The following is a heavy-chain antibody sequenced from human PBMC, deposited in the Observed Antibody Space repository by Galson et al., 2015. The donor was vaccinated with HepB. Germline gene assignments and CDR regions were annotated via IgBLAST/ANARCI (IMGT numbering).Heavy chain of an antibody. CDR2: ISSTSRYI. Sequence: SLRLSCAASGFTFSRDSMNWVRQAPGKGLEWVSSISSTSRYIYYADSLKGRFTIPRDNTINTLYLQMSSLRDEDTAVYYCARVRDGYQDAFDLWGQGTMVTVSS. D-gene: IGHD5-24*01. J-gene: IGHJ3*01. V-gene: IGHV3-21*01. CDR1: GFTFSRDS. CDR3: ARVRDGYQDAFDL.